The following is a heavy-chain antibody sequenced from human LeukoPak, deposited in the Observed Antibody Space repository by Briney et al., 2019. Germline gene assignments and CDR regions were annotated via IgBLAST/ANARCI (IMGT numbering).Heavy chain of an antibody. Sequence: GGSLRLSCAASGFTFSSYGTHWVRQAPGKGLEWVAFIRYDGSNKYYADSVKGRFTISRDNSKNTLYLQMNSLRAEDTAVYYCATNGGLGYCSGGSCLLIDYWGQGTLVTVSS. CDR2: IRYDGSNK. CDR3: ATNGGLGYCSGGSCLLIDY. D-gene: IGHD2-15*01. J-gene: IGHJ4*02. CDR1: GFTFSSYG. V-gene: IGHV3-30*02.